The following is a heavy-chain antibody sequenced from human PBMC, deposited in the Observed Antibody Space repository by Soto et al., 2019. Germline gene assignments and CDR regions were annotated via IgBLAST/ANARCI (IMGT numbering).Heavy chain of an antibody. J-gene: IGHJ6*02. Sequence: KPSETLSLTCTVSGGSISSGDYYWSWIRQPPGKGLEWIGYIYYSGSTYYNPSLKSRVTISVDTSKNQFSLKLSSVTAADTAVYYCARDSGYSSGWYGGYYYYGMDVWGQGTTVTVSS. D-gene: IGHD6-19*01. CDR3: ARDSGYSSGWYGGYYYYGMDV. CDR1: GGSISSGDYY. CDR2: IYYSGST. V-gene: IGHV4-30-4*01.